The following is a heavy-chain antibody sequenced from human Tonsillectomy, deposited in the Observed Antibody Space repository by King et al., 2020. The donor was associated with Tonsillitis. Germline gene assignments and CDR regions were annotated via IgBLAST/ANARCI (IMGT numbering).Heavy chain of an antibody. D-gene: IGHD4-17*01. CDR2: ISSSSSTI. CDR3: ARAYYGDYRYWFDP. V-gene: IGHV3-48*02. J-gene: IGHJ5*02. Sequence: EVQLVESGGGLVQPGGSLRLSCAASGFTFSSYSMNWVRQAPGKGLEWVSYISSSSSTIYYADSVKGRFTISRDNAKNSLYLQMNSLRDDDTAVYYCARAYYGDYRYWFDPWGQGTLVTVSS. CDR1: GFTFSSYS.